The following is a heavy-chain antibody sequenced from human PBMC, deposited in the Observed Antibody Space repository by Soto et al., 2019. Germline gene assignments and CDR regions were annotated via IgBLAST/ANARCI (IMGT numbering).Heavy chain of an antibody. V-gene: IGHV3-30-3*01. CDR2: ISYDGSNK. CDR3: AREGVS. CDR1: GFTFSSYA. D-gene: IGHD2-8*01. Sequence: GGSLRLSCAASGFTFSSYAMHWVRQAPGKGLEWVAVISYDGSNKYYADSVKGRFTISRDNSKNTLYLQMNSLRAEDTAVYYCAREGVSWGPGTLVTVSS. J-gene: IGHJ4*02.